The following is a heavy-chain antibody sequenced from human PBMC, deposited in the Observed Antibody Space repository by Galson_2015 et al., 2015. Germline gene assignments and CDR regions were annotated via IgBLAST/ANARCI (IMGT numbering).Heavy chain of an antibody. Sequence: SETLSLTCTVSGGSISSSPYYWGWIRQPPGKGLEWIGSIYYSGNTYYNPSLKSRVTISVDTSKNQFSLKVSSVTAADTAVYYCARDGRDGYYLGYYYGMGVWGQGTTDTVSS. D-gene: IGHD5-24*01. CDR3: ARDGRDGYYLGYYYGMGV. V-gene: IGHV4-39*07. CDR1: GGSISSSPYY. J-gene: IGHJ6*02. CDR2: IYYSGNT.